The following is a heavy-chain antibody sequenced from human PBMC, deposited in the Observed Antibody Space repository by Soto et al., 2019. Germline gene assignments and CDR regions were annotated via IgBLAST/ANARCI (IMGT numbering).Heavy chain of an antibody. CDR3: ARDSPPPRE. CDR1: GYTFTSYH. CDR2: ISAYNGNT. Sequence: QVQLVQSGAEVKKPGASVKVSCKASGYTFTSYHITWVRQAPGQGLEWMGWISAYNGNTNYAQKLQGRVTMTTDTSARTAHMGLRRLRSDDTAVYYCARDSPPPREWGQGTLVTASS. J-gene: IGHJ4*02. V-gene: IGHV1-18*01.